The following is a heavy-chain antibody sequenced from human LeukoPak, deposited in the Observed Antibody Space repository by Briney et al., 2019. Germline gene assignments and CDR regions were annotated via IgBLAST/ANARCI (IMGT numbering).Heavy chain of an antibody. CDR2: IKQDGSEK. V-gene: IGHV3-7*01. J-gene: IGHJ4*02. D-gene: IGHD6-13*01. CDR3: ARSPEKPGIAAAEFDY. Sequence: PGGSLRLSCAASGFTFSSYWMSWVRQAPGKGLEWVANIKQDGSEKYYVDSVKGRFTISRDNAKNSLYLQMNSPRAEDTAVYYCARSPEKPGIAAAEFDYWGQGTLVTVSS. CDR1: GFTFSSYW.